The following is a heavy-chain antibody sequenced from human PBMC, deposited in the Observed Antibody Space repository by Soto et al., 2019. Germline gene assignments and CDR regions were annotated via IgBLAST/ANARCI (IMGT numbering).Heavy chain of an antibody. J-gene: IGHJ3*02. CDR1: GFTFSDYY. CDR2: ISSSGSTI. V-gene: IGHV3-11*01. D-gene: IGHD2-15*01. Sequence: GGSLRLSCAASGFTFSDYYMSWIRQAPGKGLEWVSYISSSGSTIYYADSVKGRFTISRDNAKNSLYLQMNSLRAEDTAVYYCARSPGYCSGGSCYTDAFDIWGQGTMVTVSS. CDR3: ARSPGYCSGGSCYTDAFDI.